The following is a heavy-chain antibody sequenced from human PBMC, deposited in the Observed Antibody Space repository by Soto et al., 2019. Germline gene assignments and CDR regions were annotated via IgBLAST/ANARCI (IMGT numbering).Heavy chain of an antibody. CDR2: ISHDGNKE. CDR3: AKVAPSISFLWRFDH. CDR1: GFTFSNYG. Sequence: GGSLRLSCAASGFTFSNYGIHWVRQAPGKGLEWVAVISHDGNKEYYADSVKGRFTVSRDNSKKTVYLQMNSLRAEDTAMYYCAKVAPSISFLWRFDHWGPGTLVTVSS. D-gene: IGHD2-21*01. J-gene: IGHJ4*02. V-gene: IGHV3-30*18.